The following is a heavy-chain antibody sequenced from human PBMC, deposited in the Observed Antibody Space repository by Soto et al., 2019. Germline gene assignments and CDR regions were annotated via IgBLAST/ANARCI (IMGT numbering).Heavy chain of an antibody. CDR2: TYYRSKWYN. J-gene: IGHJ4*02. CDR3: ARGEQYSGRSLDY. CDR1: GDSVSSNSAA. Sequence: QVQLQQSGPGLVKPSQTLSVTCGISGDSVSSNSAAWNWLRQSPSRGLEWLGRTYYRSKWYNDYAFSVESRIPIHPANSKNHFSLKRNFGTPEDTVVYFCARGEQYSGRSLDYWGQGNGVTVSS. V-gene: IGHV6-1*01. D-gene: IGHD1-26*01.